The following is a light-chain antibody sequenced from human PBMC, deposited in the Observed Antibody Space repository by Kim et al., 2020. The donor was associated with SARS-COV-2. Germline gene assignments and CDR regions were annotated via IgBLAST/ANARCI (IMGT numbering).Light chain of an antibody. CDR2: EDS. J-gene: IGLJ1*01. CDR3: CSYADSRLFV. CDR1: RSDVGSYNL. V-gene: IGLV2-23*01. Sequence: GQSITISCTGTRSDVGSYNLVSWYQQHPGKAPNLLIYEDSERPSGVSDRFSGSTSGNTASLTISGLQAEDEGVYYCCSYADSRLFVFGSGTKVTVL.